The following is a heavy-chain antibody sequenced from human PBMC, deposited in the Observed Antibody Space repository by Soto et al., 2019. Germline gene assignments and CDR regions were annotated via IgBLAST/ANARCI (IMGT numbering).Heavy chain of an antibody. CDR1: GFTFRTYA. CDR3: ARTTMIRGDSTFYRSWPMDV. CDR2: MSFDGSNK. Sequence: QVQLVESGGGVVQPGRSLRLSCAASGFTFRTYAMHWVRQAPGKALEWVAVMSFDGSNKYYADSVKGRFTISRDNSKNTLYLQVNTLGAEDTAVYYCARTTMIRGDSTFYRSWPMDVWGQGTTVTVSA. V-gene: IGHV3-30*04. D-gene: IGHD3-10*01. J-gene: IGHJ6*01.